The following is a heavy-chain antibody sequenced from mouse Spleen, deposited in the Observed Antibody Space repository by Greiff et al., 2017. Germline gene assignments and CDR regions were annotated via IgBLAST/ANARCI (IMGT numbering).Heavy chain of an antibody. CDR2: INPSSGYT. CDR3: ARDGYGNYGGNY. J-gene: IGHJ2*01. CDR1: GYTFTSYT. V-gene: IGHV1-4*01. D-gene: IGHD2-1*01. Sequence: VQLVESGAELARPGASVKMSCKASGYTFTSYTMHWVKQRPGQGLEWIGYINPSSGYTKYNQKFKDKATLTADKSSSTAYMQLSSLTSEDSAVYYCARDGYGNYGGNYWGQGTTLTVSS.